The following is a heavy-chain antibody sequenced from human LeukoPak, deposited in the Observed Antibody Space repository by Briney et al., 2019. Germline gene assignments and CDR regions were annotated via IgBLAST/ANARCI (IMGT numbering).Heavy chain of an antibody. CDR1: GYTFTSYD. J-gene: IGHJ3*02. D-gene: IGHD5-18*01. CDR3: ARDIPSGYSYGYSRAFDI. V-gene: IGHV1-8*01. CDR2: MNPNSGNT. Sequence: GASVKVSCKASGYTFTSYDINWVRQATGQGLEWMGWMNPNSGNTGYAQKFQGRVTMTRNTSISTAYMELSSLRSEDTAVYYCARDIPSGYSYGYSRAFDIWGQGTMVTVSS.